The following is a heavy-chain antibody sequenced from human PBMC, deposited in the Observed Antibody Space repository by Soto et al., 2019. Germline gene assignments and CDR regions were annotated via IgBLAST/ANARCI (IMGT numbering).Heavy chain of an antibody. V-gene: IGHV6-1*01. CDR3: ARDVRTTVYCYYGMDV. CDR1: GDSVSSNSAA. CDR2: TYYRSKWYN. J-gene: IGHJ6*02. D-gene: IGHD4-17*01. Sequence: SQTLSLTCAISGDSVSSNSAAWNWIRQSPSRGLEWLGRTYYRSKWYNDCAVSVKSRITINPDTSKNQFSLQLNSVTPEDTAVYYCARDVRTTVYCYYGMDVWGRGRAVTVS.